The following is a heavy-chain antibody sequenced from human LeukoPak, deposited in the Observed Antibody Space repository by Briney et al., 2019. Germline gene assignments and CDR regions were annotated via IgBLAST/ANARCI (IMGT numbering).Heavy chain of an antibody. CDR2: ISSGSSYI. Sequence: GGSLRPSCAASGFTFSSYSMNWVRQAPGKGLEWVSSISSGSSYIYYADSVKGRFSISRDNAKNSLYLQMNSLRAEDTAVYYCTREEVVVLDALDIWGQGTMVTVSS. D-gene: IGHD2-2*01. CDR3: TREEVVVLDALDI. J-gene: IGHJ3*02. V-gene: IGHV3-21*01. CDR1: GFTFSSYS.